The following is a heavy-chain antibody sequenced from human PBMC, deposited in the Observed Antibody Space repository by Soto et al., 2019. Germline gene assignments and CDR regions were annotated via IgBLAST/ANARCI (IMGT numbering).Heavy chain of an antibody. V-gene: IGHV1-69*02. CDR1: GGTFSSYT. D-gene: IGHD3-22*01. CDR3: ARVRDYYDSSGYYVDY. J-gene: IGHJ4*02. Sequence: SVKVSCKASGGTFSSYTISWVRQAPGQGLEWMGRIIPILGITNYAQKFQGRVTITADKSTSTAYMELRSLRSDDTAVYYCARVRDYYDSSGYYVDYWGQGTLVTVSS. CDR2: IIPILGIT.